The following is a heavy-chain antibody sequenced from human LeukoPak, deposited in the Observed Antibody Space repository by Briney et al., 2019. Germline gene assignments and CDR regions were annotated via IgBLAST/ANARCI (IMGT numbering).Heavy chain of an antibody. CDR1: GFTFSSYA. V-gene: IGHV3-48*01. CDR3: ARDRISLRFLEWLFYYYGMDV. CDR2: IRSSSSTI. J-gene: IGHJ6*02. D-gene: IGHD3-3*01. Sequence: GGSLRLSCAASGFTFSSYAMHWVRQAPGKGLEWVSYIRSSSSTIYYADSVKGRFTISRDNAKNSLYLQMNSLRAEDTAVYYCARDRISLRFLEWLFYYYGMDVWGQGTTVTVSS.